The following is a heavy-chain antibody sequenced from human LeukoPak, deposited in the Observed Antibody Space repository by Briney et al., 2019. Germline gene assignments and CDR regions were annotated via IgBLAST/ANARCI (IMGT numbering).Heavy chain of an antibody. Sequence: SETLSLTCTVSGGSISSSSYYWGWIRQPPGKGLEWIGSIYYSGSTYYNPSLKSRVTISVDTSKNQFSLKLNSVTAADTAVYYCARDPYGSGYNWFDPWGQGTLVTVSS. CDR3: ARDPYGSGYNWFDP. V-gene: IGHV4-39*07. D-gene: IGHD3-10*01. J-gene: IGHJ5*02. CDR2: IYYSGST. CDR1: GGSISSSSYY.